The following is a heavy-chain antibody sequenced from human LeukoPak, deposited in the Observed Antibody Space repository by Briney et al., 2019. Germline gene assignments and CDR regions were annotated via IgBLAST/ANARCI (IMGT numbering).Heavy chain of an antibody. CDR3: ARSLKLDYCSGGSCLSYWYFDL. V-gene: IGHV4-61*01. J-gene: IGHJ2*01. CDR1: GASVSSGSYY. Sequence: NPSETLSLTCTVSGASVSSGSYYWSWIRQPPGKGLEWIGYLYYSGSTNYNPSLKSRVTISVDTSKNQFSLKLSSVTAADTAVYYCARSLKLDYCSGGSCLSYWYFDLWGRGTLVTVSS. CDR2: LYYSGST. D-gene: IGHD2-15*01.